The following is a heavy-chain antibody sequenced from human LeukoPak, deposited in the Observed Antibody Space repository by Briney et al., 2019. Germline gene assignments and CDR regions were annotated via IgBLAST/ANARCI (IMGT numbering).Heavy chain of an antibody. D-gene: IGHD3-22*01. J-gene: IGHJ3*02. CDR3: ARGEITYYYDSSGYFI. V-gene: IGHV1-2*04. CDR1: GYTFTGYY. CDR2: INPNSGGT. Sequence: GASVKVSCKASGYTFTGYYMHWVRQAPGQGLEWMGWINPNSGGTNYAQKFQGWVTMTRDTSISTAYMELSRLRSDDTAVYYCARGEITYYYDSSGYFIWGQGTMVTVSS.